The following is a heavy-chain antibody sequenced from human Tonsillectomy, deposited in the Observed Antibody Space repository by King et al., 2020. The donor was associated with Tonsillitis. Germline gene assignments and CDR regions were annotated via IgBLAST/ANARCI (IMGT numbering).Heavy chain of an antibody. D-gene: IGHD1-14*01. CDR2: IGTAGYP. CDR1: GFTFSSYD. CDR3: ARAPVDLDAFDI. Sequence: VQLVESGGGLVQPGGSLRLSCAASGFTFSSYDMHCVRQATGKGLEWVSAIGTAGYPYYPGSVKGRFTISRENAKNSLYLQMNSLRAGETALYYCARAPVDLDAFDIWGQGTMVTVSS. V-gene: IGHV3-13*05. J-gene: IGHJ3*02.